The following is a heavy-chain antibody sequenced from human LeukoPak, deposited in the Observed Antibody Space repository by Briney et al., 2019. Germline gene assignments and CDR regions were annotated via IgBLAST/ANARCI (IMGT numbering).Heavy chain of an antibody. V-gene: IGHV3-30*04. CDR2: ISYDGSNK. Sequence: GGSLRLSCAASGFTFSSYAMHWVRQAPGKGLEWVAVISYDGSNKYYADSVKGRFTISRDNSKNTLYLQMNSLRAEDTAVYYCAKGNHYFDYWGQGTLVTVSS. J-gene: IGHJ4*02. D-gene: IGHD1-14*01. CDR1: GFTFSSYA. CDR3: AKGNHYFDY.